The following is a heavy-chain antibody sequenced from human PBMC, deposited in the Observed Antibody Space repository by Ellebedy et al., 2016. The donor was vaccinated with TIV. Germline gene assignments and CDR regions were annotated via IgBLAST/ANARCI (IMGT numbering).Heavy chain of an antibody. J-gene: IGHJ3*02. CDR2: ISIGPIYI. CDR1: VFTFRTYT. D-gene: IGHD3-3*02. CDR3: ARLATRDDVFDI. V-gene: IGHV3-21*01. Sequence: PGGSLRLSCRASVFTFRTYTIHWIRQAPGKGLEWVSSISIGPIYIYYADSVRGRFTISRDNARNSVYLQMNTLRAEDTAVYYCARLATRDDVFDIWGRGTMLTVSS.